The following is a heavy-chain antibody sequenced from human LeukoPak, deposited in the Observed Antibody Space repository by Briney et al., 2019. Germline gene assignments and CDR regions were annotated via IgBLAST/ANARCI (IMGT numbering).Heavy chain of an antibody. CDR3: ARGNWEPSDY. CDR1: GFTSSTYW. Sequence: GGSLRLSCAASGFTSSTYWMSWVRQAPGKGLEWVAHIRQDGIEKNYVDSVKGRFTISRDNAKNSLFLQMNSLRAEDTAVYYCARGNWEPSDYWGQGTLVTVSS. J-gene: IGHJ4*02. CDR2: IRQDGIEK. V-gene: IGHV3-7*04. D-gene: IGHD1-14*01.